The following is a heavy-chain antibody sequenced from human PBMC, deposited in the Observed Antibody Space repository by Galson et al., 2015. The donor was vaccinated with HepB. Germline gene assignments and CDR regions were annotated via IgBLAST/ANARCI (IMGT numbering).Heavy chain of an antibody. J-gene: IGHJ4*02. CDR1: GYTFTGYY. CDR2: INPNSGGT. V-gene: IGHV1-2*04. CDR3: AREGKGGSYVFDY. D-gene: IGHD1-26*01. Sequence: SVKVSCKASGYTFTGYYMHWVRQAPGQGLEWMGWINPNSGGTNYAQKFQGWVTMIRDTSISTAYMELSRLRSDDTAVYYCAREGKGGSYVFDYWGQGTLVTVSS.